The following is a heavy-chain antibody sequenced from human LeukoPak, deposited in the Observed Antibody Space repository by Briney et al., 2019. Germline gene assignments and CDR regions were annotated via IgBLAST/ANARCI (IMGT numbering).Heavy chain of an antibody. Sequence: GGSLRLSCAASRFTFSSYAIHWVRQAPGKGLEWVAVISHDGSNKNYADSVQGRFTISRDNSKNTLYLQMNSLRAEDTAVYYCARDQWRYCSSTSCYAGLDYWGQETLVTVSS. V-gene: IGHV3-30-3*01. J-gene: IGHJ4*02. D-gene: IGHD2-2*01. CDR1: RFTFSSYA. CDR2: ISHDGSNK. CDR3: ARDQWRYCSSTSCYAGLDY.